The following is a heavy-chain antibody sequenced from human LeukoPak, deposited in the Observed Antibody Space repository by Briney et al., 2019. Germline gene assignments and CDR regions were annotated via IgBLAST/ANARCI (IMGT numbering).Heavy chain of an antibody. CDR3: ARAIQLWYPGYFDY. D-gene: IGHD5-18*01. J-gene: IGHJ4*02. CDR2: IKQDGSEK. CDR1: GFTFSSYW. Sequence: GGSLRLSCAASGFTFSSYWMSWVRQAPGKGLEWVANIKQDGSEKYYVDSVKGRFTISRDNAKNSLYLQMNSLRAEDTAVYYCARAIQLWYPGYFDYWGQGTLVTVSS. V-gene: IGHV3-7*03.